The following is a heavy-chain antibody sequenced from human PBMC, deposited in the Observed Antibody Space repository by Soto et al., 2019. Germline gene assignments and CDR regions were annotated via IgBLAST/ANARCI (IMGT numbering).Heavy chain of an antibody. CDR1: GFNFKAYG. CDR2: MSFDGSHK. CDR3: AKGSSSVYYYYYGIDV. J-gene: IGHJ6*02. V-gene: IGHV3-30*18. Sequence: SLRLSCAASGFNFKAYGMHWVRQAPGKGLEWVTVMSFDGSHKYYADSVKGRFTISRDNSENTLYLQMNSLRPEDTAVYYCAKGSSSVYYYYYGIDVWGQGTTVTVSS. D-gene: IGHD6-6*01.